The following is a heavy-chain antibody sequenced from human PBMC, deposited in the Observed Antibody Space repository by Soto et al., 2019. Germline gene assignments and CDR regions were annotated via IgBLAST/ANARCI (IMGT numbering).Heavy chain of an antibody. Sequence: GGSLRLSCAASGFTFTNAWINWVRQAPGKGLEWVGRIKSKIDGGTTDFAAPVKGRFAISRDDSQNMVYLQMTSLKIEDTAVYFCTTDSYSTMIEVRFDYWGHGTLVTVSS. CDR3: TTDSYSTMIEVRFDY. CDR1: GFTFTNAW. D-gene: IGHD3-22*01. V-gene: IGHV3-15*07. CDR2: IKSKIDGGTT. J-gene: IGHJ4*01.